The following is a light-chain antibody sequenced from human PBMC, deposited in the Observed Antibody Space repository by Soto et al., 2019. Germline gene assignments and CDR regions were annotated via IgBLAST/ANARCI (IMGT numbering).Light chain of an antibody. Sequence: QPVLTQPPSASGTPGQRVTLSCSGSSSNIGSNYVYWYQQLPGTAPKLLIYRNNQRPSGVPDRFSGSKSGTSASLAISGLRSEDEAEYYCAAWDDSLSGNVVFGGGTKLTV. CDR2: RNN. CDR1: SSNIGSNY. J-gene: IGLJ2*01. CDR3: AAWDDSLSGNVV. V-gene: IGLV1-47*01.